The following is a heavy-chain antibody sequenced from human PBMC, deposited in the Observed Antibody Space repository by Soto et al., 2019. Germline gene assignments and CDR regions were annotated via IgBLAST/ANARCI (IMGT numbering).Heavy chain of an antibody. CDR2: VYHSGAT. Sequence: PSETLSLTCAVSGGSISTSDYTWSWIRQPPGRGLEWIGSVYHSGATHYMPSLKNRLTMSLDKSKNQFSLDLTSVTAADTAAYYCVRERTIFGVAPGGGVDVWGQGTTVTVSS. CDR3: VRERTIFGVAPGGGVDV. CDR1: GGSISTSDYT. D-gene: IGHD3-3*01. V-gene: IGHV4-30-2*01. J-gene: IGHJ6*02.